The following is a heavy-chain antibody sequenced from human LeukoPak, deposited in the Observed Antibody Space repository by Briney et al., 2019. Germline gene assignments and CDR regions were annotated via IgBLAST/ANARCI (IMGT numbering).Heavy chain of an antibody. Sequence: SETLSLTCTVSGGSISSYYWSWIRQPPGKGLEWIGHIYYSGSTNYNPSLKSRVTISVDTSKNQFSLKLSSVTAADTAVYYCARDPGRELREYYFDYWGQGTLVTVSS. CDR1: GGSISSYY. V-gene: IGHV4-59*01. D-gene: IGHD1-26*01. CDR3: ARDPGRELREYYFDY. J-gene: IGHJ4*02. CDR2: IYYSGST.